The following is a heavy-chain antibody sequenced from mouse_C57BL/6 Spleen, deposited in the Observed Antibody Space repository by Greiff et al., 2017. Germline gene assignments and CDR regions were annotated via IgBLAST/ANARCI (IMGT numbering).Heavy chain of an antibody. V-gene: IGHV5-9*01. CDR1: GFTFSSYT. CDR3: ARHEGSYYFDD. J-gene: IGHJ2*01. CDR2: ISGGGGNT. Sequence: EVQVVESVGGLVKPGGSLKLSCAASGFTFSSYTMSWVRQTPEKRLEWVATISGGGGNTYYPDSVKGRFTISRDNAKNALYLQMSSLRSEDTALYYCARHEGSYYFDDWGQGTTLTVSS.